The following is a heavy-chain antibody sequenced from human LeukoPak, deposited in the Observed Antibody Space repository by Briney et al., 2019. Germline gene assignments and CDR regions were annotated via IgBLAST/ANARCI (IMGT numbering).Heavy chain of an antibody. CDR3: ARVPVDTAMGTGRKAFDI. D-gene: IGHD5-18*01. CDR2: INPNSGGT. Sequence: ASVKVSCKASGYTFTGYYMHWVRQAPGQGLEWMGWINPNSGGTNYAQKFQGWVTMTRDTSISTACMELSRLRSDTAVYYCARVPVDTAMGTGRKAFDIWGQGTMVTVSS. CDR1: GYTFTGYY. V-gene: IGHV1-2*04. J-gene: IGHJ3*02.